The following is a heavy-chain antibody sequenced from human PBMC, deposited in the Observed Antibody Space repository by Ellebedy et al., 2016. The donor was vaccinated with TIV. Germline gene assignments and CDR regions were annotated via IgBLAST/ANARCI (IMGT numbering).Heavy chain of an antibody. J-gene: IGHJ4*02. Sequence: GESLKISCAASGIPFSSYAMSWVRQAPGKGLEWVSAIGGSGGRTYYADSVKGRFTIARDNSKNTLYLQMNSLRAEDTAVYYCAKRGVGGHFDYWGQGTLVTVSS. D-gene: IGHD1-26*01. V-gene: IGHV3-23*01. CDR2: IGGSGGRT. CDR3: AKRGVGGHFDY. CDR1: GIPFSSYA.